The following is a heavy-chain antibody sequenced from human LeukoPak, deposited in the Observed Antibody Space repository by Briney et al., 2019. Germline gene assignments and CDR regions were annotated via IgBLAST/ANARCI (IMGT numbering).Heavy chain of an antibody. J-gene: IGHJ4*02. CDR1: GFTFSSYA. Sequence: GRSLRLSCAASGFTFSSYAMHWVRQAPGKGLEWVSGISDSGGGTYYADSVKGRFTISRDNSKNTLYLQMNSLRAEDTAVYYCAKLPGRAADYWGQGTLVTVSS. CDR3: AKLPGRAADY. CDR2: ISDSGGGT. V-gene: IGHV3-23*01.